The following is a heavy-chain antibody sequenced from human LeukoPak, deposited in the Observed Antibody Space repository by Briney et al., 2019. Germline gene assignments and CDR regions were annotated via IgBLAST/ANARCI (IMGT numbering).Heavy chain of an antibody. CDR1: GFTFSTYA. J-gene: IGHJ4*02. V-gene: IGHV3-48*02. CDR3: ARRSSGYRTLDS. D-gene: IGHD3-22*01. CDR2: ISSSSATI. Sequence: GGSLRLSCAASGFTFSTYAMSWVRQAPGKGLEWVSYISSSSATIYYADSVKGRFTISRDNANNSLYLQMNSLRDEDTAVYYCARRSSGYRTLDSWGQGTLVTVSS.